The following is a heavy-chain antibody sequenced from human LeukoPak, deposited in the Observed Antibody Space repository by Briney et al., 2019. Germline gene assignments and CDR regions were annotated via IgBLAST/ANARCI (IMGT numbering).Heavy chain of an antibody. V-gene: IGHV4-39*07. J-gene: IGHJ6*03. CDR3: ARDRRKTRSSITIFGVDRPMDYMDV. CDR1: GGSMSSSSYY. CDR2: IYYSGST. D-gene: IGHD3-3*01. Sequence: SETLSLTCTVSGGSMSSSSYYWGWIRQPPGKGLEWIGSIYYSGSTNYNPSLKSRVTISVDTSKNQFSLKLSSVTAADTAVYYCARDRRKTRSSITIFGVDRPMDYMDVWGKGTTVTVSS.